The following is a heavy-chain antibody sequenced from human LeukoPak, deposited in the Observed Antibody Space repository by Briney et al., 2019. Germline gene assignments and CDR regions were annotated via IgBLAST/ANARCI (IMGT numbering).Heavy chain of an antibody. CDR2: INPNSGGT. CDR1: GYTFTSYA. V-gene: IGHV1-2*02. CDR3: ARTLVGASDAFDI. J-gene: IGHJ3*02. Sequence: ASVKVSCKASGYTFTSYAMHWVRQAPGQGLEWMGWINPNSGGTNYAQKFQGRVTMTRDTSISTAYMELSRLRSDDTAVYYCARTLVGASDAFDIWGQGTMVTVSS. D-gene: IGHD1-26*01.